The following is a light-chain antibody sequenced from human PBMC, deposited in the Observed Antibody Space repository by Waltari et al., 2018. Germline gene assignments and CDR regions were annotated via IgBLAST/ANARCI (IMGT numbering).Light chain of an antibody. Sequence: PDRCPQCLMNVTRHDSHSKGDEIPDRFSGSSSGAERYLPISSLQSEDEADYYCQTGGHGTWVFGGGTKLTVL. CDR2: VTRHDSH. CDR3: QTGGHGTWV. V-gene: IGLV4-69*01. J-gene: IGLJ3*02.